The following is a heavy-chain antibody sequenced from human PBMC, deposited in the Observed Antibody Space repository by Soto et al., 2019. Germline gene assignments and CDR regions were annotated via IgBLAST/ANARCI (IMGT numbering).Heavy chain of an antibody. V-gene: IGHV3-74*01. CDR1: GFTFSSYW. Sequence: EVQLVESGGGLVQPGGSLRLSCAASGFTFSSYWMHWVRQAPGTGLVWVSGINGDGSTTTYADSVKGRFIISRDNAKNMLYLQMDSLTAEDTAVYYCLRRRYDGSGTPFDNWGQGSLVTVSS. CDR2: INGDGSTT. CDR3: LRRRYDGSGTPFDN. D-gene: IGHD3-22*01. J-gene: IGHJ4*02.